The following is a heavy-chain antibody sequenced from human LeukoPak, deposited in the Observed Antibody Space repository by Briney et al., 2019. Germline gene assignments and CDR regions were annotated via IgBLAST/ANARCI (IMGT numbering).Heavy chain of an antibody. Sequence: GASLKISCKGSQSTFTNFWIGWVRQLPGKGLEWMGIIYPGDSDTRYSPSFQGQVTISADKSISTSYLQWSSLRASDTAMYYCARSTYGDYDSWGQGTLVTVSS. CDR3: ARSTYGDYDS. CDR2: IYPGDSDT. D-gene: IGHD4-17*01. V-gene: IGHV5-51*01. CDR1: QSTFTNFW. J-gene: IGHJ4*02.